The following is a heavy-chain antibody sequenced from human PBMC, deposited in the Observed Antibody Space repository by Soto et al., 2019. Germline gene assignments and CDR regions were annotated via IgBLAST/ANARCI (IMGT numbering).Heavy chain of an antibody. V-gene: IGHV3-30*03. CDR3: ARDGSGDYFQYNWLDP. Sequence: GGSLRLSCAASGFIFRNYVMNWVRQAPGKGLEWVPVISHDGSHIYYADSVKGRFNIFRDNSKNTLKLQMNSLIAEDTAIYYCARDGSGDYFQYNWLDPWGQGTLESVSS. D-gene: IGHD1-26*01. CDR1: GFIFRNYV. CDR2: ISHDGSHI. J-gene: IGHJ5*02.